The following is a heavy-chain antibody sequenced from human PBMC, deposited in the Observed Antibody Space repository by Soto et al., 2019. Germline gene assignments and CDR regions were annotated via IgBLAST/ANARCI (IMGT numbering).Heavy chain of an antibody. CDR3: ASHYYYDSSGYYHTPIFDY. Sequence: PGGSLRLSCAATGFTFSRYAMIWVRQAPGKGLDWVSAISDDGMRTFYAGSVKGRFTISRDDSKNTVYLQMNSLRDEDTAVYYCASHYYYDSSGYYHTPIFDYWGQGTLVTVSS. J-gene: IGHJ4*02. D-gene: IGHD3-22*01. CDR1: GFTFSRYA. V-gene: IGHV3-23*01. CDR2: ISDDGMRT.